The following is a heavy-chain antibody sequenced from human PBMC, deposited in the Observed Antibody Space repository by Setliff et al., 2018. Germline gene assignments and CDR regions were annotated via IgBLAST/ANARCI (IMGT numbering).Heavy chain of an antibody. CDR1: GGSISGYY. D-gene: IGHD3-16*01. CDR3: VRGGSSVWAWYFDL. V-gene: IGHV4-59*01. J-gene: IGHJ2*01. Sequence: PSETLSPTCSVSGGSISGYYWNWLRQTPGKGLEWVGHIYYNGDTKYNPSLQSRVTMSVDTSKNQFSLKLTSVTAADTAVYYCVRGGSSVWAWYFDLWGRGTLVTVSS. CDR2: IYYNGDT.